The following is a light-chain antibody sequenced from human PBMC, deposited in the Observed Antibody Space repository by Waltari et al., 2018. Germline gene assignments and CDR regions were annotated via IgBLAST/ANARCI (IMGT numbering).Light chain of an antibody. CDR2: VNSDGSH. CDR3: ETGGHGTWV. J-gene: IGLJ3*02. Sequence: QLVLTQSPSASASLGPSVKLTCTLSSGHITNVIAWHQQQPGKGPRFLMKVNSDGSHRKGDDIPDRFSGSGSGPERYLTISSLQSEDEADYYCETGGHGTWVFGGGTKLTVL. V-gene: IGLV4-69*01. CDR1: SGHITNV.